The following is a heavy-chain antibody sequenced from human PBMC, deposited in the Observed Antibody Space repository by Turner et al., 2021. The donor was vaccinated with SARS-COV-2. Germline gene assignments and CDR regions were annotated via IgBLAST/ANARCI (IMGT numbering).Heavy chain of an antibody. J-gene: IGHJ4*02. CDR3: ARDVVVVPAAMGPCY. D-gene: IGHD2-2*01. CDR2: INPSGGST. Sequence: VQLVQSGAEVKKPGPLVPVSCQASGYIFTSYYMHWVRQAPGQGLEWIGIINPSGGSTSYAQKFQGRVTMTRDTSTRTVYMELSSLRSEDTAVYYCARDVVVVPAAMGPCYWGQGTLVTVSS. V-gene: IGHV1-46*01. CDR1: GYIFTSYY.